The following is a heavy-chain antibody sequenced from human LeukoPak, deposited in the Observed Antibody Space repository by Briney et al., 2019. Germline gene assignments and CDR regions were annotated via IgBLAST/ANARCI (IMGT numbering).Heavy chain of an antibody. D-gene: IGHD3-10*01. V-gene: IGHV3-13*04. Sequence: GGSLRLSCTASGFTFTSYDMHWVRQATGKGLEWVSGIGTAGGTYYPGAVKGRFTISRENAKNSLYLQMNSLRAGDTAVYYCARARGSGSYHLDYWGQGTLVTVSS. CDR2: IGTAGGT. CDR1: GFTFTSYD. J-gene: IGHJ4*02. CDR3: ARARGSGSYHLDY.